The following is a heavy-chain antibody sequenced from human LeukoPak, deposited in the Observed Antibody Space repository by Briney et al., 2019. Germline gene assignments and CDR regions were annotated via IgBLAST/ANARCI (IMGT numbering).Heavy chain of an antibody. Sequence: PGGSLRLSCEASGLTFRTYEMNWVRQAPGKGLEWVAYISDDGKTIIYANSVKGRFTISRDNAKNSLYLQMKSLRAEDTAVYFCASLGPTLDSSGYPGLDYWGQGTLVTVSS. CDR3: ASLGPTLDSSGYPGLDY. D-gene: IGHD3-22*01. V-gene: IGHV3-48*03. J-gene: IGHJ4*02. CDR2: ISDDGKTI. CDR1: GLTFRTYE.